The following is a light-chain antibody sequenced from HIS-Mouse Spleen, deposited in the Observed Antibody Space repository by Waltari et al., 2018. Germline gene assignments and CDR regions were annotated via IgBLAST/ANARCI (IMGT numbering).Light chain of an antibody. J-gene: IGLJ2*01. CDR3: YSTDSSGNHRV. CDR1: AWPPQY. CDR2: EDS. Sequence: SYELTQPPSVSVSPGQTARITCPGDAWPPQYAYWHQQKSGQAPVLVIYEDSNRPSGIPERFSGSSSGTMATLTISGAQVEDEADYYCYSTDSSGNHRVFGGGTKLTVL. V-gene: IGLV3-10*01.